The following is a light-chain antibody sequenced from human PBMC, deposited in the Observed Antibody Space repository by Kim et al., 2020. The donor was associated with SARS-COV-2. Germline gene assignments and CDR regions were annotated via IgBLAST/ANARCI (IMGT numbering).Light chain of an antibody. J-gene: IGLJ3*02. CDR1: SSNIGGGYD. CDR3: QSYDNSRNSWV. CDR2: GNK. V-gene: IGLV1-40*01. Sequence: QSVLTQPPSVSGAPGQRVTISCTGTSSNIGGGYDVHWYQQLPNTAPKLLIHGNKDRPSGVPERFSGSRYGPSASLAITGLQVEDEADYYCQSYDNSRNSWVFGGGTQLTVL.